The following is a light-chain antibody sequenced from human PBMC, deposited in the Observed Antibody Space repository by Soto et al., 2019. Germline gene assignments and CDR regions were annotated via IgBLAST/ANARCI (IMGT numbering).Light chain of an antibody. V-gene: IGKV3-11*01. CDR3: QQRRT. CDR1: QSVSSY. Sequence: EIVLTQSPATLSLSPGERGTLSCRASQSVSSYLAWYQQKPGQAPRLLIYDASNRATGIPARFSGSGSGTDFTLTISSLEPEDFAVYYCQQRRTFGQGTKVEIK. J-gene: IGKJ1*01. CDR2: DAS.